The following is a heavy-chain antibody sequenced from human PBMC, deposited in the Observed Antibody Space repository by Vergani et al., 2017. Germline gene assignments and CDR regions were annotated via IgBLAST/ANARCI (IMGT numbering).Heavy chain of an antibody. CDR1: GGTFSSYA. Sequence: QVQLVQSGAEVKKPGSSVKVSCKASGGTFSSYAISWVRQAPGQGLEWMGGIIPIFGTANYAQKFQGRVTITADESTSTAYMELSSLRSEDTAVYYFARDLPAGSGSYRAYWFDPWGQGTLVTVSS. CDR2: IIPIFGTA. CDR3: ARDLPAGSGSYRAYWFDP. J-gene: IGHJ5*02. D-gene: IGHD3-10*01. V-gene: IGHV1-69*12.